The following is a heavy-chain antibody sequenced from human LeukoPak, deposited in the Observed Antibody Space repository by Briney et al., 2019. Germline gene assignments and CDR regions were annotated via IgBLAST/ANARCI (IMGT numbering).Heavy chain of an antibody. D-gene: IGHD6-19*01. CDR2: IKQDGTEK. J-gene: IGHJ4*02. V-gene: IGHV3-7*01. CDR3: ARNSAWCFDS. Sequence: GGPLRLSCAASGLTFRNYWMTWVRQAPGKGLEWVANIKQDGTEKYYVDSVKGRFTISRDNARSSPYLQMNSLRAEDTAVYYCARNSAWCFDSWGQGTLVTVSS. CDR1: GLTFRNYW.